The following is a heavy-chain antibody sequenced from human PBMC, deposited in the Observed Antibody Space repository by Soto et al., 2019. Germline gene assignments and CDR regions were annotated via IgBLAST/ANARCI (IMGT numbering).Heavy chain of an antibody. V-gene: IGHV5-10-1*01. CDR1: GYSFTIYW. J-gene: IGHJ4*02. Sequence: PGESLKISCKGSGYSFTIYWISWVRQMPGKGLEWMGRIDPSDSYTNYSPSFQSHVTISADKSISTAYMQWSSLKASDTAMYYCASGGDYYGSDADFDYWGQGTLVTVSS. CDR3: ASGGDYYGSDADFDY. D-gene: IGHD3-10*01. CDR2: IDPSDSYT.